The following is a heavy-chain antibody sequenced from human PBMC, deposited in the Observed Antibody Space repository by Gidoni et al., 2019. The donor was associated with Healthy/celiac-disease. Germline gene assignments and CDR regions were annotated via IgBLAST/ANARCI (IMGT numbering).Heavy chain of an antibody. J-gene: IGHJ5*02. Sequence: EVQLVASGGGLVQPGGSLRLSCAASGFTFSSYWMHWVRQAPGTGLVWVSRINSDGSSTNYADSVKGRFTISRDNAKNTLYLQMNRLRAEDTALYYCARTRAYCSSTSCYFFDPWGQGTLVTVSS. CDR2: INSDGSST. V-gene: IGHV3-74*01. CDR3: ARTRAYCSSTSCYFFDP. D-gene: IGHD2-2*01. CDR1: GFTFSSYW.